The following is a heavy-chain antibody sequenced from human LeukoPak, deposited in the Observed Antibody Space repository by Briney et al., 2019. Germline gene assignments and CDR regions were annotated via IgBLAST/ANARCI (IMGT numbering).Heavy chain of an antibody. D-gene: IGHD2-2*02. Sequence: GASVKVSCKASGYTFTGYYMHWVRQAPGQGLEWMGWINPNSGGTNYAQKLQGRVTMTTDTSTSTAYMELRSLRSDDTAVYYCARDLRRIGYCSSTSCYTLGGYFDYWGQGTLVTVSS. CDR1: GYTFTGYY. CDR3: ARDLRRIGYCSSTSCYTLGGYFDY. CDR2: INPNSGGT. J-gene: IGHJ4*02. V-gene: IGHV1-2*02.